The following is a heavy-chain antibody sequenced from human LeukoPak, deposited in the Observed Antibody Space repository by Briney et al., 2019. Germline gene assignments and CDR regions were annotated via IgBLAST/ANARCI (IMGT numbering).Heavy chain of an antibody. Sequence: SETLSLTCAVSGGSISSGGYSWSWIQQPPGKGLGWIGYIYHSGSTYYNPSLKSRVTISVDRSKNQFSLKLSSVTAADTAVYYCARAVGYYDSSGYYGAFDIWGQGTMVTVSS. J-gene: IGHJ3*02. CDR3: ARAVGYYDSSGYYGAFDI. CDR1: GGSISSGGYS. V-gene: IGHV4-30-2*01. D-gene: IGHD3-22*01. CDR2: IYHSGST.